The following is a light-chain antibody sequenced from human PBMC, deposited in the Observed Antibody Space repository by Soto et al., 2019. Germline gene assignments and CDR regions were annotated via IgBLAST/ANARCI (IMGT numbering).Light chain of an antibody. Sequence: EAVLAQSPATLSVSPGERATLSCRASQSVATNVAWYHQRPVHAPSLLIYGASKSAIGLPARFSGSGSGTEFTPPITSLQSEDFAVYYCQQYNNWPQTFGQGTKVDIK. V-gene: IGKV3-15*01. CDR3: QQYNNWPQT. CDR1: QSVATN. J-gene: IGKJ1*01. CDR2: GAS.